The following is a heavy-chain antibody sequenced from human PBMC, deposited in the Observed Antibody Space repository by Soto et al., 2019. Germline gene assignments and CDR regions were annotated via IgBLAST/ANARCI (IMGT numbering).Heavy chain of an antibody. V-gene: IGHV3-7*01. CDR1: GFTFSNYW. J-gene: IGHJ4*02. D-gene: IGHD4-4*01. Sequence: EVQLVESGGGLVQRGGSLRLSCAASGFTFSNYWMSWVRQAPGKGLEWVANIKEDGSERYYVDSVKGRFTISRDNAKNSLYLQMTSLRPEDTAVYYCTRGHPSIYNYWGQGTLVTVSS. CDR3: TRGHPSIYNY. CDR2: IKEDGSER.